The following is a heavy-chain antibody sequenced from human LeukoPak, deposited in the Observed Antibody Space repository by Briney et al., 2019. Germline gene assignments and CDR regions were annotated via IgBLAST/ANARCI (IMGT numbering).Heavy chain of an antibody. CDR1: GYTFTSYG. D-gene: IGHD2-15*01. CDR3: AKVVVVAAVYYGMDV. J-gene: IGHJ6*02. Sequence: GASVKVSCKASGYTFTSYGISWVRQAPGQGLEWMGWISAYNGNTNYAQKLQGRVTMTTDTSTSTAYVELRSLRSDDTAVYYCAKVVVVAAVYYGMDVWGQGTTVTVSS. V-gene: IGHV1-18*01. CDR2: ISAYNGNT.